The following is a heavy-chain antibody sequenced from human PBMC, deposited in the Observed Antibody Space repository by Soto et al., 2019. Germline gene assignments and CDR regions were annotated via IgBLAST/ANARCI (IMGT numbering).Heavy chain of an antibody. Sequence: PXGTLSLTCTVSGGSISSYYWSWIRQPPGKGLEWIGQIYYSGSTNYNPSLKSRVTISVDTSKNQFSLKLSSVTAVDTAVYYCARRGSGWYFVYWGQGTLVTVSS. CDR1: GGSISSYY. V-gene: IGHV4-59*01. CDR3: ARRGSGWYFVY. J-gene: IGHJ4*02. D-gene: IGHD6-19*01. CDR2: IYYSGST.